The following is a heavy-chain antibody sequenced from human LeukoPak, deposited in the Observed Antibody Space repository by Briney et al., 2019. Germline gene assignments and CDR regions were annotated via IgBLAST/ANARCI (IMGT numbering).Heavy chain of an antibody. J-gene: IGHJ6*03. D-gene: IGHD5-24*01. CDR2: ISTSSSTI. CDR1: GFTFSSYT. CDR3: AKVGTRMVTIVAPYYMDV. Sequence: GGSLRLSCAASGFTFSSYTMNWVRQAPGKGLEWVSYISTSSSTIYYADSVKGRFTISRDNAKNSLYLQMNSLRAEDTAMYYCAKVGTRMVTIVAPYYMDVWGKGTTVTVSS. V-gene: IGHV3-48*04.